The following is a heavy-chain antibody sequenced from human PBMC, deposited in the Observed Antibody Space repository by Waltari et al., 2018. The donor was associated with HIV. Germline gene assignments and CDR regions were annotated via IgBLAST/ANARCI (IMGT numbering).Heavy chain of an antibody. D-gene: IGHD6-13*01. CDR3: ARRQQLTD. CDR2: IKEDGSEI. V-gene: IGHV3-7*01. J-gene: IGHJ4*02. Sequence: EVRLVESGGGLVQPGGSLRLSCAASGFTFSSSWMTWVRQAPGKGLELVANIKEDGSEIHYVYSVKGRFTISRDNAKNSLYLQMNSLRAEDTAVYYCARRQQLTDWGQGTLVTVSS. CDR1: GFTFSSSW.